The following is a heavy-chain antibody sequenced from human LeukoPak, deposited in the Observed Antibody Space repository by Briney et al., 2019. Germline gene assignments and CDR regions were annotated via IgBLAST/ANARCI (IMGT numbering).Heavy chain of an antibody. CDR1: GFTLSSYG. CDR3: AKDRVGGSSWFFDY. V-gene: IGHV3-33*06. D-gene: IGHD6-13*01. CDR2: IWYDGSNK. Sequence: GGSLRLSCAASGFTLSSYGMHWVRQAPGKGLEWVAVIWYDGSNKYYADSVKGRFTISRDNSKNTLYLQMNSLRAEDTAVYYCAKDRVGGSSWFFDYWGQGTLVTVSS. J-gene: IGHJ4*02.